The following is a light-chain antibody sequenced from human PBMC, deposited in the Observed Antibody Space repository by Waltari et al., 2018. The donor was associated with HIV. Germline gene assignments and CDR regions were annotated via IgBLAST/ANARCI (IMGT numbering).Light chain of an antibody. CDR1: NSNIGTHG. V-gene: IGLV1-40*01. Sequence: QSVLTQPPSVSGAPGQRVTLSCTGSNSNIGTHGVPRYQQFPGTAPQLLIYNTSRRPSGVPDRFSGSKSGTSASLAITGLQAEDEADYFCQSSDSTLSGSVFGGGTKLTVL. CDR2: NTS. CDR3: QSSDSTLSGSV. J-gene: IGLJ2*01.